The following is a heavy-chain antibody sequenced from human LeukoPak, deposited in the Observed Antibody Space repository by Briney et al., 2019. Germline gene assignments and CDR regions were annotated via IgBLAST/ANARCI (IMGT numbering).Heavy chain of an antibody. D-gene: IGHD3-10*01. V-gene: IGHV1-18*01. Sequence: ASVKVSCKASGYTFTSYVISCVRQAPGQGLEWMGWISAYNGNTNYAQKLQGRVTMTTDTSTSTAYMELRSLRSDDTAVYYCASGYGSGSYYHYYGMDVWGQGTTVTVSS. CDR1: GYTFTSYV. CDR2: ISAYNGNT. J-gene: IGHJ6*02. CDR3: ASGYGSGSYYHYYGMDV.